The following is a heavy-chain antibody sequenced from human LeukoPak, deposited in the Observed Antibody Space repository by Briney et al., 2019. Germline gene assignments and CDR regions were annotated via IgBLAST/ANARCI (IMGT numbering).Heavy chain of an antibody. D-gene: IGHD5-12*01. J-gene: IGHJ4*02. CDR2: ISSSSSTI. Sequence: GGSLRLSCAASGFTFSSYNMNWVRQAPGKGLEWVSYISSSSSTIYYADSVKGRFTISRDNAKNSLYLQMNSLRAEDTAVYYCARVLGATWDYWGQGTLVTVSS. V-gene: IGHV3-48*01. CDR3: ARVLGATWDY. CDR1: GFTFSSYN.